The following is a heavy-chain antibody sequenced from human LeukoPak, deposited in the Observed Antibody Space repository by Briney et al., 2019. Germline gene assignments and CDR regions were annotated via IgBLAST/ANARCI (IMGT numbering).Heavy chain of an antibody. Sequence: ASVKVSCKASGYTFTSYGISWVRQAPGQGLEWMGWISAYNGNTNYAQKLQGRVTMTTDTSTSTAYMELRSLRSDDTAVYYCARDIRITMARGVITPFGYWGQGTLVTVSS. CDR1: GYTFTSYG. CDR3: ARDIRITMARGVITPFGY. CDR2: ISAYNGNT. V-gene: IGHV1-18*01. J-gene: IGHJ4*02. D-gene: IGHD3-10*01.